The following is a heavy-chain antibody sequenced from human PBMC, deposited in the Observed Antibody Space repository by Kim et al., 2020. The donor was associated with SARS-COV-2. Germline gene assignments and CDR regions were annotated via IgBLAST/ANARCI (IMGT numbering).Heavy chain of an antibody. Sequence: SETLSLTCIVSGGSIRSSSYHWGWIRQPPGKGLEWIGSIYYSGSTYYNPSLKSRVTISVDTSKNQFSLKLSSVTAADTAVYYCARLVVGLGTSFDYWGQGTLVTVSS. CDR3: ARLVVGLGTSFDY. V-gene: IGHV4-39*01. D-gene: IGHD3-16*01. CDR1: GGSIRSSSYH. J-gene: IGHJ4*02. CDR2: IYYSGST.